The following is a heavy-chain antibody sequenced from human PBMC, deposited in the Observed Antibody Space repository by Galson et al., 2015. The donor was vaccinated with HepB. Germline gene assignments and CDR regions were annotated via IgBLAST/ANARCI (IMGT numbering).Heavy chain of an antibody. CDR1: GYAFTAYY. CDR3: APAGAGDGFDI. J-gene: IGHJ3*02. D-gene: IGHD7-27*01. V-gene: IGHV1-2*06. CDR2: INPNSGDT. Sequence: SVKVSCKASGYAFTAYYMHWVRQAPGQGPEWMGRINPNSGDTDYAQKFQGRVTMTRDTSITTAYMEVNSLRSDDTAVYFCAPAGAGDGFDIWGQGTMVTVS.